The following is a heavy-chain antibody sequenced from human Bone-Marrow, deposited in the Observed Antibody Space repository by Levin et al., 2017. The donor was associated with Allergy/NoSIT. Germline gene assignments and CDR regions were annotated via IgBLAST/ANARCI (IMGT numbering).Heavy chain of an antibody. CDR1: GFTFSSYS. Sequence: GESLKISCAASGFTFSSYSMNWVRQAPGKGLEWVSYISSSSSTIYYADSVKGRFTISRDNAKNSLYLQMNSLRAEDTAVYYCARVPLGYCSGGSCYFGNEYYYYMDVWGKGTTVTVSS. CDR2: ISSSSSTI. D-gene: IGHD2-15*01. V-gene: IGHV3-48*01. CDR3: ARVPLGYCSGGSCYFGNEYYYYMDV. J-gene: IGHJ6*03.